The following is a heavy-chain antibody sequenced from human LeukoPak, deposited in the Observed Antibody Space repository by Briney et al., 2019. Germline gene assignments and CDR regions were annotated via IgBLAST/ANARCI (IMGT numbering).Heavy chain of an antibody. CDR2: FDPEDGET. J-gene: IGHJ6*02. V-gene: IGHV1-24*01. Sequence: GASVKVSCKVSGYTLTELSMHWVRQAPGKGLEWMGGFDPEDGETIYAQKFQGRVTVTEDTSTDTAYMELSSLRSEDTAVYYCATDLSSGLYYYYGMDVWGQGTTVTVSS. D-gene: IGHD6-19*01. CDR3: ATDLSSGLYYYYGMDV. CDR1: GYTLTELS.